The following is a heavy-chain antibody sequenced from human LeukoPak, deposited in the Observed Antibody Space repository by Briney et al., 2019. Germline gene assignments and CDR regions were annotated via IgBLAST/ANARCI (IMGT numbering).Heavy chain of an antibody. CDR3: ARSGYDILTSDY. Sequence: GASVKVSCKASGYTFTSYAISWVRQAPGQGLEWMGRIIPILGIANYAQKFQGRVTITADKSTSTAYMELSSLRSEDTAVYYCARSGYDILTSDYWGQGTLVTVSS. D-gene: IGHD3-9*01. CDR2: IIPILGIA. V-gene: IGHV1-69*04. CDR1: GYTFTSYA. J-gene: IGHJ4*02.